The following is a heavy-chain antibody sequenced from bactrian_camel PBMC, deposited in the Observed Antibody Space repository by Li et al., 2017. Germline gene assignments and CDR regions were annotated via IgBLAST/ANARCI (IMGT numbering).Heavy chain of an antibody. D-gene: IGHD2*01. CDR3: AAVSSGPCLSLISRGSPQRGDFQF. V-gene: IGHV3S1*01. CDR1: ESTIDSRC. Sequence: HVQLVESGGGSAQAGGSLRLSCAASESTIDSRCMAWFRQAPGKERERIATIYTGYTGDSIIRYADSVKGRFTITHDNTKNTHFLEMSNLQPEDSAVYYCAAVSSGPCLSLISRGSPQRGDFQFWGQGTQVTVS. CDR2: IYTGYTGDSII. J-gene: IGHJ4*01.